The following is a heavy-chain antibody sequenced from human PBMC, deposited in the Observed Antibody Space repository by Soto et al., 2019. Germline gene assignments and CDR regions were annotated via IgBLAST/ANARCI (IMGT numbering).Heavy chain of an antibody. Sequence: GSLRLSCAASGFIFSDYGIHWVRQAPGKGLEWVALIWYDGSKKYYADSVKGRFTVSRDNINSTLYLEMNSLRVEDSAVYYCAREGAVAGSQDFWGQGTLVTVSS. D-gene: IGHD6-19*01. CDR3: AREGAVAGSQDF. V-gene: IGHV3-33*01. CDR2: IWYDGSKK. J-gene: IGHJ4*02. CDR1: GFIFSDYG.